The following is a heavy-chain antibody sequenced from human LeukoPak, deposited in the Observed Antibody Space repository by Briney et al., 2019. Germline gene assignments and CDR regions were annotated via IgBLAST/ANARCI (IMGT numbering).Heavy chain of an antibody. Sequence: ASVKVSCKASGYTFTNYAINWVRQAPGQRLEWMGWINAGKGNTKYSQEFQGRVTITRDTSASTAYMELSSLRFEDMAVYYCARALIVIMAPQRDAFDIWGQGTLVTVSS. CDR3: ARALIVIMAPQRDAFDI. V-gene: IGHV1-3*03. CDR2: INAGKGNT. CDR1: GYTFTNYA. J-gene: IGHJ3*02. D-gene: IGHD2-8*01.